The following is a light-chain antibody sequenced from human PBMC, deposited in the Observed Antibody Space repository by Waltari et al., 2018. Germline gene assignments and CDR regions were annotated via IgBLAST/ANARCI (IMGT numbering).Light chain of an antibody. V-gene: IGKV1-39*01. J-gene: IGKJ4*01. CDR1: QNIDIY. CDR3: QQNDDTPLT. Sequence: DIQMPQSPSSLSASVGDRVTITCRASQNIDIYLNLYHQKPGKAPKLLIYTASSLQSGVPSRFSGSGSGTDFTLTIRSLQPEDSATYYCQQNDDTPLTFGGGTKVEIK. CDR2: TAS.